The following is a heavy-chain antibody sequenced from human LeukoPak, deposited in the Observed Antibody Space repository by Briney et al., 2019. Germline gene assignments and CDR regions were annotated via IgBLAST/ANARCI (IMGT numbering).Heavy chain of an antibody. J-gene: IGHJ4*02. CDR1: GFTFTTNA. Sequence: GGSLRLSCAASGFTFTTNAMSWVRQAPGKGLEWVSAISGSGGRTYYADSVKGRFTISRDNSKNTLYLQMNSLSAEDAAVYYCVKDDGWVQYANWGQGTLVTVSS. CDR3: VKDDGWVQYAN. V-gene: IGHV3-23*01. D-gene: IGHD5-24*01. CDR2: ISGSGGRT.